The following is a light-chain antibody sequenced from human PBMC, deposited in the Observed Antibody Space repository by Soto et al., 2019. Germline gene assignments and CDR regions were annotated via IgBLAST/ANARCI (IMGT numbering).Light chain of an antibody. CDR2: EVS. J-gene: IGLJ2*01. V-gene: IGLV2-8*01. Sequence: QSALTQPPSASGSPGQSVTISCTGTSSDVGGYNYVSWYQQHPGKAPKLMIYEVSKRPSGVPDRFSGSKSGNTASLTVSGLQAADEADYYCCSYAGSNSHLVFGGGTKVTVL. CDR1: SSDVGGYNY. CDR3: CSYAGSNSHLV.